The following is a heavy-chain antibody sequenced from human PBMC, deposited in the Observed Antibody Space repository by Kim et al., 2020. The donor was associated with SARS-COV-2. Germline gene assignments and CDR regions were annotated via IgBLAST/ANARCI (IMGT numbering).Heavy chain of an antibody. J-gene: IGHJ6*02. Sequence: ASVKVSCKASGYTFTSYYMHWVRQAPGQGLEWMGIINPSGGSTSYAQKFQGRVTMTRDTSTSTVYMELSSLRSEDTAVYYCARARDLLSSSWFPYYYYYGMDVWGQGTTVTVSS. CDR3: ARARDLLSSSWFPYYYYYGMDV. CDR1: GYTFTSYY. D-gene: IGHD6-13*01. CDR2: INPSGGST. V-gene: IGHV1-46*01.